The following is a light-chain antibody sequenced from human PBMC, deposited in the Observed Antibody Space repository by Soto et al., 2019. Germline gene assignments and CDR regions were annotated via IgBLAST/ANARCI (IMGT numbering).Light chain of an antibody. Sequence: DIQMTQSPSSLSASVGDRVTITCRASQSISSYLNWYQQKPGKAPKLLIYAASSLQSGVPSRFSGSGSGTDFTLTISSLQPEDFATYYCQQSYSTGFGPGTKVDIK. CDR2: AAS. V-gene: IGKV1-39*01. J-gene: IGKJ3*01. CDR3: QQSYSTG. CDR1: QSISSY.